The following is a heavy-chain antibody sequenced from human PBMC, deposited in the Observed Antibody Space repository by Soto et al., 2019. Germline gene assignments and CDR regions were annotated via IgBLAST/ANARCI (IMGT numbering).Heavy chain of an antibody. CDR1: GFTFNTYA. V-gene: IGHV3-23*01. Sequence: GGSLRLSCAASGFTFNTYAMSWVRQAPGQGLEWVSAISGSGFSPYYADSVKGRFSISSDSSKNTLFLQMNSLRADDTAVYFCATFTFGRPFDTWGQGTMVTVSS. CDR3: ATFTFGRPFDT. CDR2: ISGSGFSP. J-gene: IGHJ3*02. D-gene: IGHD3-16*01.